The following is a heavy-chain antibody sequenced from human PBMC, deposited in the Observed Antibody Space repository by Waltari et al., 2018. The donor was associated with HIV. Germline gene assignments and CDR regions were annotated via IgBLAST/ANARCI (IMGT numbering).Heavy chain of an antibody. CDR3: ARGTKLRYDYYFDY. D-gene: IGHD3-9*01. V-gene: IGHV4-4*02. J-gene: IGHJ4*02. CDR2: IYHSGST. Sequence: PPGKGLEWIGEIYHSGSTNYNPSLKSRVTISVDKSKNQFSLKLSSVTAADTAVYYCARGTKLRYDYYFDYWGQGTLVTVSS.